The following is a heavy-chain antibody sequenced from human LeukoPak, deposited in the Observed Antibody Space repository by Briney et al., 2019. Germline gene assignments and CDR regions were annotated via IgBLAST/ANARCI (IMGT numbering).Heavy chain of an antibody. CDR1: EYTFTGYY. Sequence: ASVRVSCKSSEYTFTGYYMHWVRQAPGQGLEWMGWINPNSGGTNYAQKFQGRVTMTRDTSISTAYMEVSRLTSDDTAVYYCARVGPYSYGRDVWGQGTTVTVSS. CDR2: INPNSGGT. CDR3: ARVGPYSYGRDV. V-gene: IGHV1-2*02. J-gene: IGHJ6*02.